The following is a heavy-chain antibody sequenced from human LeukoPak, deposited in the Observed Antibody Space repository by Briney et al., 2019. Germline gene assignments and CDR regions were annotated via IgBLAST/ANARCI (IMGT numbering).Heavy chain of an antibody. CDR2: INPNSGGT. Sequence: GASVKVSCKASGYTFTGYYMHWVRQAPGQGREWMGWINPNSGGTNYAQKFQGRVTMTRDTSISTAYMELSRLRSDDTAVYYCARDRFCSGGSCYYYGMDVWGQGTTVTVSS. CDR1: GYTFTGYY. CDR3: ARDRFCSGGSCYYYGMDV. J-gene: IGHJ6*02. D-gene: IGHD2-15*01. V-gene: IGHV1-2*02.